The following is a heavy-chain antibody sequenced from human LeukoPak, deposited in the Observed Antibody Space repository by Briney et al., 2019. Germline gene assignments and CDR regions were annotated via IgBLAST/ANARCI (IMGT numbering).Heavy chain of an antibody. CDR2: IKQDGSEK. CDR1: GFNFSSFW. D-gene: IGHD3-3*01. Sequence: GGSLRLSCAATGFNFSSFWMTWVRQAPGKGLEWMGNIKQDGSEKYYVDSVKGRFTISRDNAKDSLFLQMNSLRADDTAVYYCAREGNDFWSGPVWFDPWGQGTLVTVSS. J-gene: IGHJ5*02. V-gene: IGHV3-7*01. CDR3: AREGNDFWSGPVWFDP.